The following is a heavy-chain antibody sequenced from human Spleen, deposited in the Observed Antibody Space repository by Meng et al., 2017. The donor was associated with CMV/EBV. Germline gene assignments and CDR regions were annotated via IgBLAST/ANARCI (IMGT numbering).Heavy chain of an antibody. D-gene: IGHD2-21*01. Sequence: ASVKVSCKASGYTFTGYHMHWVRQAPGQGLEWMGWINPNSGGTNYAQKFQGRVTMTRDTSISTAYMELSRLRSDDTAVYYCAANGYCGVDCYYYLDYWVQGPLVTVSS. CDR3: AANGYCGVDCYYYLDY. J-gene: IGHJ4*02. CDR2: INPNSGGT. CDR1: GYTFTGYH. V-gene: IGHV1-2*02.